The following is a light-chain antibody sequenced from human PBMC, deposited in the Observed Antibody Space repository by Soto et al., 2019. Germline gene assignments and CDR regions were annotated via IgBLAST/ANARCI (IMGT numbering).Light chain of an antibody. CDR3: QQYYNWQPR. Sequence: ELVMTQSPATLSVSPGERATLSCRASENIYTTLAWYQQRPGQAPRLLIYGASTRATGIPSRFSGSGSGTEFTLTISSLQSEDNAPYYCQQYYNWQPRFGQGTKVDIK. CDR1: ENIYTT. V-gene: IGKV3-15*01. J-gene: IGKJ1*01. CDR2: GAS.